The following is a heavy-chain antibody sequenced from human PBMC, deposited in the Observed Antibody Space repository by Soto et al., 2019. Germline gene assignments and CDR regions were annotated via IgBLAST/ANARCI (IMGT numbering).Heavy chain of an antibody. J-gene: IGHJ6*02. CDR3: AREGWTADYYYGMDV. D-gene: IGHD2-15*01. V-gene: IGHV4-59*01. CDR1: GGSISSYY. Sequence: SETLSLTCTVSGGSISSYYWSWIRQPPGKGLEWIGYIYYSGSTNYNPSLKSRVTISVDTSKNQFSLKLSSVTAADTAVYYCAREGWTADYYYGMDVWAKGPRSRLL. CDR2: IYYSGST.